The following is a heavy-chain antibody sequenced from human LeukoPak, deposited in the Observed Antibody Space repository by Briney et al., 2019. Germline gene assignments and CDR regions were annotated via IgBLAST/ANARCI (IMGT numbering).Heavy chain of an antibody. Sequence: ASVKVSCKASGYTFTSYDINWVRQATGQGLEWMGWMNPNSGNTGYAQKFQGRVTMTRNTSISTAYMEPSSLRSEDTAVYYCARGLGGAVAGTWGYYYYYGMDVWGQGTTVTVPS. CDR2: MNPNSGNT. CDR3: ARGLGGAVAGTWGYYYYYGMDV. V-gene: IGHV1-8*01. J-gene: IGHJ6*02. CDR1: GYTFTSYD. D-gene: IGHD6-19*01.